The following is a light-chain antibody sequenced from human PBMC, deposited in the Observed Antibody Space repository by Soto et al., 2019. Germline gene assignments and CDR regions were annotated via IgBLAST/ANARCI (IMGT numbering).Light chain of an antibody. CDR1: SSDIGSYNL. CDR2: EVS. Sequence: QSALTQPASVSGSPGQSITISCTGTSSDIGSYNLVSWYQQHPGKAPKLMIYEVSKWPSGVSNRFSGSKSGNTASLTISGRQDDDEADDYCCSYAGSSTIYIFGTGTKVTVL. J-gene: IGLJ1*01. V-gene: IGLV2-23*02. CDR3: CSYAGSSTIYI.